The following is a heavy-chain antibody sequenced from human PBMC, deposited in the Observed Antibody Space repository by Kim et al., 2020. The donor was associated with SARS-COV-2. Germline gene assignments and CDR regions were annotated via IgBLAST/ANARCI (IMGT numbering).Heavy chain of an antibody. V-gene: IGHV3-53*01. CDR2: IFSGGNT. J-gene: IGHJ4*02. CDR3: AKTTVTAEVDC. D-gene: IGHD2-21*02. Sequence: GGSLRLSCAASGFTVSTNYMSWVRQTPGKGLEWVSVIFSGGNTHYVDSVRGRFTMSRDISKNTVSLQMNSLRAEDTAVYYCAKTTVTAEVDCWCQGALVT. CDR1: GFTVSTNY.